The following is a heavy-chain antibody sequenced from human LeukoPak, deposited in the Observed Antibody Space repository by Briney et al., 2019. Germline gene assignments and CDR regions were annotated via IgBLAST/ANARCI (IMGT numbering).Heavy chain of an antibody. Sequence: SVKVSCKASGGTFSSYAISWVRQAPGQGLEWMGGIIPIFGTANYAQKFQGRVTITADVSTSTAYMELSSLRSEDTAVYYCARPHSGSYYYFDYWGQGTLVTVSS. D-gene: IGHD1-26*01. CDR1: GGTFSSYA. CDR3: ARPHSGSYYYFDY. V-gene: IGHV1-69*13. CDR2: IIPIFGTA. J-gene: IGHJ4*02.